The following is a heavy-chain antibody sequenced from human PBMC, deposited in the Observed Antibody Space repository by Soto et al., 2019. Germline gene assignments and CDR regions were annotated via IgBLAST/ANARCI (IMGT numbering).Heavy chain of an antibody. V-gene: IGHV4-31*03. CDR1: GGSISSGGYY. J-gene: IGHJ4*02. D-gene: IGHD3-16*01. CDR3: ARHIEPPPGGGKYYFDY. CDR2: IYYSGST. Sequence: SETLSLTCTVSGGSISSGGYYWSWIRQHPGKGLEWIGYIYYSGSTYYNPSLKSRVTISVDTSKNQFSLKLSSVTAADTAVYYCARHIEPPPGGGKYYFDYWGQGTLVTVSS.